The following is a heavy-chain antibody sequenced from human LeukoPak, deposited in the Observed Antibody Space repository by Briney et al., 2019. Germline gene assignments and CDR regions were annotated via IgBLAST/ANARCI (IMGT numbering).Heavy chain of an antibody. J-gene: IGHJ5*02. CDR3: ARGGYYGSGNDFRFDP. CDR1: GGSISSYY. CDR2: IYYSGST. D-gene: IGHD3-10*01. V-gene: IGHV4-59*01. Sequence: KPSETLFLTCTVSGGSISSYYWSWIRQPPGKGLEWIGYIYYSGSTNYKPSLKSRVTISVDTSKNQFSLKLSSVTAADTAVYYCARGGYYGSGNDFRFDPWGQGTLVTVSS.